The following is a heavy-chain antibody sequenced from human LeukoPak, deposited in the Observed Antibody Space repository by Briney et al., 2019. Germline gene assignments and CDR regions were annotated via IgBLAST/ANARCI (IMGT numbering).Heavy chain of an antibody. V-gene: IGHV4-61*02. D-gene: IGHD2-15*01. CDR2: IYTSGST. CDR3: ARGVGGYCSGGSCYSGPNWFDP. CDR1: GGSISSGSYY. Sequence: SETLSLTCTVSGGSISSGSYYWSWIRQPAGKGLEWIGRIYTSGSTNYNPSLKSRVTISVDTSKNQFSLKLSSVTAADTAVYYCARGVGGYCSGGSCYSGPNWFDPWGQGTLVIVSS. J-gene: IGHJ5*02.